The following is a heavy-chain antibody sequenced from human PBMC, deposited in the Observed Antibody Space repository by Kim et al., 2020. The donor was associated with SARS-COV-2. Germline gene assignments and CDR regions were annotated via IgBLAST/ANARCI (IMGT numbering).Heavy chain of an antibody. J-gene: IGHJ3*02. D-gene: IGHD3-22*01. CDR1: GGSISSGGYY. CDR2: IYYSGST. V-gene: IGHV4-31*03. CDR3: ARVPVLSDSSGYYVNDAFDI. Sequence: SETLSLTCTVSGGSISSGGYYWSWIRQHPGKGLEWIGYIYYSGSTYYNPSLKSRVTISVDTSKNQFSLKLSSVTAADTAVYYCARVPVLSDSSGYYVNDAFDIWGQGTMVTVSS.